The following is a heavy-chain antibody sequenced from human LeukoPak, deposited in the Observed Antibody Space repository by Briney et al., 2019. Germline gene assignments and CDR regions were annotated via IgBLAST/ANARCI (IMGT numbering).Heavy chain of an antibody. CDR1: GFTFSSYA. D-gene: IGHD3-22*01. CDR3: ARDLRSSGYYAFDY. J-gene: IGHJ4*02. V-gene: IGHV3-21*01. Sequence: GESLRLSCAASGFTFSSYAMSWVRQAPGKGLEWVSASGSGTNTYYADSVKGRFTISRDNAKNSLYLQMNSLRAEDTAVYYCARDLRSSGYYAFDYWGQGTLVTVSS. CDR2: SGSGTNT.